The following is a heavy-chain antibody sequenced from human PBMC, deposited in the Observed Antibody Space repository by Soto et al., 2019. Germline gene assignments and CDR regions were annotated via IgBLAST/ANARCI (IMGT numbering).Heavy chain of an antibody. CDR1: GGSFSGYY. D-gene: IGHD2-2*01. CDR3: ARGNPTGGVVVPAAMSHWFDP. V-gene: IGHV4-34*01. Sequence: QVQLQQWGAGLLKPSETLSLTCAVYGGSFSGYYWSWIRQPPGKGLEWIGEINHSGSTNYSPSLKSRVTISVDTSKNQFSLKLSSVTAADTAVYYCARGNPTGGVVVPAAMSHWFDPWGQGTLVTVSS. J-gene: IGHJ5*02. CDR2: INHSGST.